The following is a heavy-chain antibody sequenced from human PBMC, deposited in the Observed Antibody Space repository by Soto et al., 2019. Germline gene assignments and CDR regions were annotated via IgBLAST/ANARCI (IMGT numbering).Heavy chain of an antibody. V-gene: IGHV3-30-3*01. CDR3: ARALLEYCSGGSCYRGLNYYYYGMDV. Sequence: QVPLVESGGGVVQPGRSLRLSCAASGFTFSSYAMHWVRQAPGKGLEWVAVISYDGSNKYYADSVKGRFTISRDNSKNTLYLQMNSLRAEDTAVYYCARALLEYCSGGSCYRGLNYYYYGMDVWGQGTTVTVSS. J-gene: IGHJ6*02. CDR1: GFTFSSYA. D-gene: IGHD2-15*01. CDR2: ISYDGSNK.